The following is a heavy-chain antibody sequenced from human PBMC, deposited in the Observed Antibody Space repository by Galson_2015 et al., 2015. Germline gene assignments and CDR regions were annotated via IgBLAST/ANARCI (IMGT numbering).Heavy chain of an antibody. V-gene: IGHV5-51*01. D-gene: IGHD6-13*01. J-gene: IGHJ4*02. Sequence: QSGAEVKKPGESLRISCKVSGYTFTGYWIGWVRQMPGKGLEWMGIIYPGDSHTRYNPSFQGQVTVSADKSISTAYLQWSSLKASDTAMYYCARWYSSSWYYFDYWGQGTLVTVSS. CDR1: GYTFTGYW. CDR3: ARWYSSSWYYFDY. CDR2: IYPGDSHT.